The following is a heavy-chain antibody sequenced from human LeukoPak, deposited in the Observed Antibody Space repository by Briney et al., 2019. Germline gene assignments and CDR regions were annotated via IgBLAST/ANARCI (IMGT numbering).Heavy chain of an antibody. CDR2: IYTSGST. J-gene: IGHJ4*02. V-gene: IGHV4-4*07. Sequence: PADTLYLPCTVSGGSIRSYDWSWIPQPAGKGLDWFGRIYTSGSTHYNPSLKSRVTMSVDTYTNQFTLKLSSVTAADTAVCYCARCSWELPGLNYFDYWGQGTLVTVSS. CDR1: GGSIRSYD. CDR3: ARCSWELPGLNYFDY. D-gene: IGHD1-26*01.